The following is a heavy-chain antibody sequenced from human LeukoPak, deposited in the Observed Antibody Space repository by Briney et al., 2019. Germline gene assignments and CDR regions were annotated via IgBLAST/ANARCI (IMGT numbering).Heavy chain of an antibody. CDR1: GGSISSYY. D-gene: IGHD3-10*01. J-gene: IGHJ5*02. V-gene: IGHV4-4*07. CDR2: IYTSGST. Sequence: SETLSLTCTVSGGSISSYYWSWIRQPAGKGLEWIGRIYTSGSTNYNPSLKSRVTMSVDTSKNQFSLKLSSVTAADTAVYYCARDVEGSGSYYSNAYNWFDPWGQGTLVTVSS. CDR3: ARDVEGSGSYYSNAYNWFDP.